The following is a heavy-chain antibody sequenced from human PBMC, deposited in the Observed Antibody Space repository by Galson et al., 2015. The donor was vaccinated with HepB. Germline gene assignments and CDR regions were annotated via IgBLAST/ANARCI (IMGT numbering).Heavy chain of an antibody. CDR2: ISYDGRNK. CDR3: ARDKDPSRSWVDGLIYYGLAV. Sequence: SLRLSCAASGFTFSSYALHWVRQAPGKGLEWVAVISYDGRNKNYADSVKGRFTISRDESRNTLHLQMNSLRAEDTAICYCARDKDPSRSWVDGLIYYGLAVWGQGTTVTVSS. V-gene: IGHV3-30*04. J-gene: IGHJ6*02. D-gene: IGHD6-13*01. CDR1: GFTFSSYA.